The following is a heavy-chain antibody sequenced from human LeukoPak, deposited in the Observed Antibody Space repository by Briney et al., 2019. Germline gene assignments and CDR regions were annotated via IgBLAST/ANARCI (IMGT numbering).Heavy chain of an antibody. CDR2: INANSGTT. J-gene: IGHJ5*01. V-gene: IGHV3-23*01. CDR3: AKPISGGLAVTADWFHP. D-gene: IGHD6-19*01. Sequence: GGSLRLSCAASGFTFTNYPMNWVRQSPGKGLEWVSTINANSGTTSYAASVRGRFTISRDNSKNTLYLQLNTLRADDTATYYCAKPISGGLAVTADWFHPWGQGTLVVVSS. CDR1: GFTFTNYP.